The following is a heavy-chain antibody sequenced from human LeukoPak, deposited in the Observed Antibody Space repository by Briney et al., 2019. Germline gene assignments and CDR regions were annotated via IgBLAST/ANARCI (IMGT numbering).Heavy chain of an antibody. V-gene: IGHV4-59*01. D-gene: IGHD3-10*01. J-gene: IGHJ4*02. CDR3: AREERYGSSYDY. Sequence: PQTRSLTSTVAARSISSNYWSWIRQPPGKGLEWNGYTHNSGSTNNNPSLKSRVTISVAASKNLFSLKLSSVTAADTAVYYCAREERYGSSYDYWGQGTLVTVSS. CDR2: THNSGST. CDR1: ARSISSNY.